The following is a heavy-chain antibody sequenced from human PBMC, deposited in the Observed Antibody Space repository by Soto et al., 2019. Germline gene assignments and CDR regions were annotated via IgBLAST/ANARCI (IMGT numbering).Heavy chain of an antibody. V-gene: IGHV4-59*01. J-gene: IGHJ4*02. Sequence: SETLSLTCTVSCDSISTYYWSWIRQPPGKGLEWIGDIYNSGTTNYNPSLKSRVTISVDTPKNQFSLKLNSVTAADTAVYYCARGTAADYWGQGTLVTVSS. CDR1: CDSISTYY. CDR3: ARGTAADY. CDR2: IYNSGTT. D-gene: IGHD6-25*01.